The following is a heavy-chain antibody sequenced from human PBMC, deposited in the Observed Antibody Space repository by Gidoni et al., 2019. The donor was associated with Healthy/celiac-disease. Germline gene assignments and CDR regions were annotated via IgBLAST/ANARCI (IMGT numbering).Heavy chain of an antibody. CDR3: AGHERPATINIFDY. CDR1: GGSIRSSSYY. D-gene: IGHD1-1*01. J-gene: IGHJ4*02. CDR2: IYYSGST. Sequence: QLQLQESGPGLVKPSETLSLTCPVAGGSIRSSSYYWGWIRQPPGNGLEWIGSIYYSGSTYYSPSLKSPVTIPVDTSKNQFSLKLSSVTAADTAVYYCAGHERPATINIFDYWGQGTLVTVSS. V-gene: IGHV4-39*01.